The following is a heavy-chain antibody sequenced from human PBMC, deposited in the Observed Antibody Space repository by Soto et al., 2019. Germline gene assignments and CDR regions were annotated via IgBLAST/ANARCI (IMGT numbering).Heavy chain of an antibody. CDR2: IKQDGSEK. Sequence: VESGGGLVQPGGSLRLSCAASGFTFSSYWMSRVRQAPGKGLEWVANIKQDGSEKYYVDSVKGRFTISRDNAKNSLYLQMNSLRAEDTAVYYCARIYYGDAFDIWGQGTMVTVSS. CDR1: GFTFSSYW. CDR3: ARIYYGDAFDI. V-gene: IGHV3-7*05. J-gene: IGHJ3*02. D-gene: IGHD3-10*01.